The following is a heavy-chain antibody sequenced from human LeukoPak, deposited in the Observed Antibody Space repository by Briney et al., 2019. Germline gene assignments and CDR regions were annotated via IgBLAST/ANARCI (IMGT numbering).Heavy chain of an antibody. CDR1: GFTFSSYS. J-gene: IGHJ4*02. V-gene: IGHV3-21*01. CDR3: ARDVHNRAVAETGY. CDR2: VSSSGRHM. Sequence: PGGSLRLSCAASGFTFSSYSMNWVRQAPGKGLEWVSSVSSSGRHMYYADSVKGRFTISRDNAKNSLYLQMNSLRAEDTAVYYCARDVHNRAVAETGYWGQGTLVTVSS. D-gene: IGHD6-19*01.